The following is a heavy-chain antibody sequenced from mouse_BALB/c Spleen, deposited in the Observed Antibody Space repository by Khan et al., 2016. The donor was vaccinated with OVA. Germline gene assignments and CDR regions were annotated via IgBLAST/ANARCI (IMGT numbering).Heavy chain of an antibody. CDR3: ARTARIKY. D-gene: IGHD1-2*01. V-gene: IGHV3-2*02. CDR2: ISYRGST. CDR1: GYSITSGYG. J-gene: IGHJ2*01. Sequence: EVQLQESGPGLVKPSQSLSLTCTVTGYSITSGYGWNWIRQFPGNQLDWMGFISYRGSTNYNPYLKSRISITRDTSKNKFFLQLNSVTTEDTSTSYCARTARIKYWGQGTTLTVSS.